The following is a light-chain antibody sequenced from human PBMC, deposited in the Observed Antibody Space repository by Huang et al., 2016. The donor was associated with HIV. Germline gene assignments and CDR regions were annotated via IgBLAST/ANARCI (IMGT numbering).Light chain of an antibody. CDR3: QQLHTYPIT. CDR2: GAS. J-gene: IGKJ5*01. Sequence: HLTQSPPSLSASVGDSVSISCRASQDIGTSLAWYQQRTGRAPKLLLSGASTLQTGVPSRFSGDSAGTFFTLFITDLQPEDFATYYCQQLHTYPITFGQGTRLDIK. V-gene: IGKV1-13*02. CDR1: QDIGTS.